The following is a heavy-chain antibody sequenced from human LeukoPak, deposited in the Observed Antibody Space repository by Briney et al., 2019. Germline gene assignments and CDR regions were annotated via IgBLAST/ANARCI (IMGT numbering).Heavy chain of an antibody. CDR2: ISGSGSTI. CDR1: GFTFSSYE. Sequence: GGSLRLSCAASGFTFSSYEMNWVRQAPGKGLEWVSYISGSGSTIYYADSVKGRFTISRDNAKNSLYLPMNSLRAEDTAVYYCARRQHFDYWGQGTLVTVSS. V-gene: IGHV3-48*03. CDR3: ARRQHFDY. D-gene: IGHD6-13*01. J-gene: IGHJ4*02.